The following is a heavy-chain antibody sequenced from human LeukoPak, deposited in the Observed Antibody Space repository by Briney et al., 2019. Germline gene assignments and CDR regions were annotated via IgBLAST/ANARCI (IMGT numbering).Heavy chain of an antibody. D-gene: IGHD1-26*01. CDR1: GGSFSGYY. V-gene: IGHV4-34*01. CDR2: INHSGST. J-gene: IGHJ4*02. Sequence: SETLSLTCAVYGGSFSGYYWSWIRQPPGKGLEWIGEINHSGSTNYNPSLKSRVTISVDTSKNQFSLKLSSVTAADTAVYYCARRRLVGATIDYWGQGTLVTVSS. CDR3: ARRRLVGATIDY.